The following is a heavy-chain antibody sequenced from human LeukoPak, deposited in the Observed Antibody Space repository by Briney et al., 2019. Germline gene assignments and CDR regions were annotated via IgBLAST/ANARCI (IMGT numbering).Heavy chain of an antibody. D-gene: IGHD5-24*01. V-gene: IGHV1-46*01. CDR3: ARDLGDTIIAH. CDR2: VNPNGGYT. J-gene: IGHJ4*02. Sequence: ASVKVSCKASGYTFTNYAFTWVRQAPGQGLEWMGLVNPNGGYTSYEKNFQGRLIMTTDTSTSSLYMELSSLRSEDTAVYYCARDLGDTIIAHWGQGTLVTVSS. CDR1: GYTFTNYA.